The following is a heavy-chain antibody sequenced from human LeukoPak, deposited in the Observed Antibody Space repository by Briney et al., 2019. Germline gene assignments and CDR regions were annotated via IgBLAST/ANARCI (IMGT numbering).Heavy chain of an antibody. CDR1: GFIFGNFG. V-gene: IGHV3-30*02. CDR3: AKVGVQYDNSGFSPDY. CDR2: IRHDGSKS. Sequence: GGSLRLSCAASGFIFGNFGMHWVRQAAGKGLEWVAFIRHDGSKSYYADSVKGRFTISRDNSKSTLSLQMNSLRAEDTAVYYCAKVGVQYDNSGFSPDYWGQGTLVTVSS. D-gene: IGHD3-22*01. J-gene: IGHJ4*02.